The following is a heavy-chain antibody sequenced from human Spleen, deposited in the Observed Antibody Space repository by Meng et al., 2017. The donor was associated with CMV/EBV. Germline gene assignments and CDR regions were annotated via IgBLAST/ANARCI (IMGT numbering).Heavy chain of an antibody. Sequence: SLKISCAASGFSFDDYAMHWVRQAPGKGLEWVSGISWNSGCIGYADSVKGRFTISRDNAKNSLYLQMNGLRAGDTAVYYCARWFWSGYYGMDVWGQGTTVTVSS. J-gene: IGHJ6*02. D-gene: IGHD3-3*01. CDR3: ARWFWSGYYGMDV. V-gene: IGHV3-9*01. CDR1: GFSFDDYA. CDR2: ISWNSGCI.